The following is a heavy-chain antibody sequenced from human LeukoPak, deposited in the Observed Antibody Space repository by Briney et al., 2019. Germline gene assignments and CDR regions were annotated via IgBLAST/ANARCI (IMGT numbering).Heavy chain of an antibody. V-gene: IGHV3-23*01. CDR3: AKGYGSGSSRYYFDY. J-gene: IGHJ4*02. CDR1: GFSFSSYA. D-gene: IGHD3-10*01. Sequence: GGSLRLSCAASGFSFSSYAMSCVRQAPGKGLEWVSTISSSGGSTYYADSVKGRFTISRDSSKNTLYLQMNSLRADDTAVYYCAKGYGSGSSRYYFDYWGQGTLVTVSS. CDR2: ISSSGGST.